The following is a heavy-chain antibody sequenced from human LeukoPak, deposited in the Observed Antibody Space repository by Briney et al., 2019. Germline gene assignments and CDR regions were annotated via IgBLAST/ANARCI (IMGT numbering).Heavy chain of an antibody. D-gene: IGHD2-15*01. J-gene: IGHJ6*03. CDR3: GRDALVGYLSFYYMDV. V-gene: IGHV4-59*11. CDR2: ISNSGST. Sequence: PWETLSLTCTVSGGPIIGHYWTWIRQSPVKGLEWTGDISNSGSTSYNPSLKSRVTISIDTSKNQFSLKLSSVTAADTAVYYCGRDALVGYLSFYYMDVCGKGTTVTVSS. CDR1: GGPIIGHY.